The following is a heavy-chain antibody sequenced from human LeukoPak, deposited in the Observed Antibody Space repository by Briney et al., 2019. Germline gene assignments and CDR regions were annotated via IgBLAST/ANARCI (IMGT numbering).Heavy chain of an antibody. CDR1: GGSISSSSYY. Sequence: SETLSLTCTVSGGSISSSSYYWGWLRQPPGTGLEWIGSIYYSGSTYYNPSLKSRVTISVDTSKNQFSLKLSSVTAADTAVYYCARDRGSGRSLPLYYMDVWGKGTTVTVSS. CDR2: IYYSGST. V-gene: IGHV4-39*07. J-gene: IGHJ6*03. CDR3: ARDRGSGRSLPLYYMDV. D-gene: IGHD3-10*01.